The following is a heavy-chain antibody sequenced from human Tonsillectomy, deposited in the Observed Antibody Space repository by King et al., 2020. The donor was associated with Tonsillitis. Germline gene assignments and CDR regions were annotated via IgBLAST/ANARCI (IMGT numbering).Heavy chain of an antibody. CDR2: PYYSWST. CDR1: GGSLSSHH. Sequence: QLQESGPGLVKPSETLSLTCTVSGGSLSSHHWSWVRQSPGKGLEWIGYPYYSWSTKYNPSLKSRVSVSGDSAKNQFSLKLGSVTAADTAGYFCAGTRSSAFYYDFWGQGSLVTVSS. J-gene: IGHJ4*02. CDR3: AGTRSSAFYYDF. D-gene: IGHD6-19*01. V-gene: IGHV4-59*11.